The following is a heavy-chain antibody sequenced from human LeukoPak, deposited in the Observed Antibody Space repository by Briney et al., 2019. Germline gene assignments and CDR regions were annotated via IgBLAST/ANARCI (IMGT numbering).Heavy chain of an antibody. CDR1: GGSISSYY. Sequence: SETLSLTCTVSGGSISSYYWSWIRQPPGKGLEWIGYIYYSGSTNYNPSLKSRLTISVDTSKNQFSLKLSSVTAADTAVYYCARGFRRGGGFDPWGQRTLVTVSS. J-gene: IGHJ5*02. CDR3: ARGFRRGGGFDP. V-gene: IGHV4-59*01. D-gene: IGHD3-10*01. CDR2: IYYSGST.